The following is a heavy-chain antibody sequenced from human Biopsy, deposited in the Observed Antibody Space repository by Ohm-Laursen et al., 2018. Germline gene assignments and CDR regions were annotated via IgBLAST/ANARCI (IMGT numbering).Heavy chain of an antibody. CDR1: GASISSYY. D-gene: IGHD3-16*02. Sequence: GTLSLTCTVSGASISSYYWAWIRQPAGKGLEWIGRIYTSGSTNYNPSLKSRVTMSVDTSKNQVSLRLNSVTAADTAVYYCTRVRTFGGVIGGYYFDSWGQGILVTVSS. CDR3: TRVRTFGGVIGGYYFDS. J-gene: IGHJ4*02. V-gene: IGHV4-4*07. CDR2: IYTSGST.